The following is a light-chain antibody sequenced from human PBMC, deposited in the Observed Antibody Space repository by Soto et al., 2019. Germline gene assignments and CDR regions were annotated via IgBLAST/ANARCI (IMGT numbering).Light chain of an antibody. CDR2: AAS. J-gene: IGKJ1*01. CDR3: LQDYNYPPT. V-gene: IGKV1-6*01. Sequence: AIQMTQSPSSLSASVGDRVTITCRASQGIRNDLGWYQQKPGKAPELLIYAASSLQSGVPSRFSGSGSGTDFTLTISSLQPGDFATYYCLQDYNYPPTFGQGTKVEIK. CDR1: QGIRND.